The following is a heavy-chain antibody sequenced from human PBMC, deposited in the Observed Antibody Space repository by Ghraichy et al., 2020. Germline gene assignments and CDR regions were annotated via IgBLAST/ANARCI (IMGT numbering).Heavy chain of an antibody. Sequence: GGSLRLSCAASGFTFSSYAMSWVRQAPGKGLEWVSAISGSGGSTYYADSVKGRFTISRDNSKNTLYLQMNSLRAEDTAVYYCAKDPNCVTTMVWYCNWFDPWGQGTLVTVSS. D-gene: IGHD2-8*01. CDR3: AKDPNCVTTMVWYCNWFDP. CDR2: ISGSGGST. J-gene: IGHJ5*02. V-gene: IGHV3-23*01. CDR1: GFTFSSYA.